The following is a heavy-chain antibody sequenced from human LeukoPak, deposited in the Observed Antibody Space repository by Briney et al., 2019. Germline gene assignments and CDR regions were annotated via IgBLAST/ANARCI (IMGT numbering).Heavy chain of an antibody. V-gene: IGHV3-74*01. D-gene: IGHD3-3*01. CDR3: ARVGFAGHLDY. J-gene: IGHJ4*02. CDR1: GFNFASNW. Sequence: GGSLRLSCAASGFNFASNWMHWVRQTPGKGLMWVSRINSGGSGTSYADSVEGRFTISRDNAKNTLYLQMNSLRAEDTAVYYCARVGFAGHLDYWGQGSLVTVSS. CDR2: INSGGSGT.